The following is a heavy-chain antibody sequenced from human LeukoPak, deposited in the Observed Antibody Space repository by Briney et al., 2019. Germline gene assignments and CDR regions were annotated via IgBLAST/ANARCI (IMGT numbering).Heavy chain of an antibody. D-gene: IGHD2-21*01. V-gene: IGHV3-11*04. J-gene: IGHJ3*02. CDR2: ITSSGTTT. CDR1: GLKFSDYY. CDR3: ARAINDAFDI. Sequence: GGSLRLSCAASGLKFSDYYMGWIRQAPGKGLEWISYITSSGTTTYYPDSVKGRFTISRDNAKNSLYLQVNSLRAEDTAVYYCARAINDAFDIWGQGTMLTVSS.